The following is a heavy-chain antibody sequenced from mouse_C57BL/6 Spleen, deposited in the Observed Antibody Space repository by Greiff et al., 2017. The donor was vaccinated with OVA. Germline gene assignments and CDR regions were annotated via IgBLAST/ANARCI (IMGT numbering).Heavy chain of an antibody. CDR1: GYSFTSYY. CDR2: IYPGSGNT. CDR3: ARSLKGYAMDY. J-gene: IGHJ4*01. V-gene: IGHV1-66*01. D-gene: IGHD1-2*01. Sequence: QVQLQQSGPELVKPGASVKISCKASGYSFTSYYIHWVKQRPGQGLEWIGWIYPGSGNTKYNEKFKGKATLTADTSSSTAYMQLSSLTSEDSAVYYCARSLKGYAMDYWGQGTSVTVSS.